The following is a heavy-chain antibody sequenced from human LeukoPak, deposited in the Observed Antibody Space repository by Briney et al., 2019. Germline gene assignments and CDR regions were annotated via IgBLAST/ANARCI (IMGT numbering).Heavy chain of an antibody. V-gene: IGHV5-51*01. CDR3: ARHGDGYNKGFDP. D-gene: IGHD5-24*01. CDR1: GYSFTSYW. CDR2: IYPGDSDT. J-gene: IGHJ5*02. Sequence: ESLKISCEGSGYSFTSYWIGWVRQMPGKGLELMWIIYPGDSDTRYSPSFQGQVTISADKSISTAYLQWSSLKASDTAMYYCARHGDGYNKGFDPWGQETLVTVSS.